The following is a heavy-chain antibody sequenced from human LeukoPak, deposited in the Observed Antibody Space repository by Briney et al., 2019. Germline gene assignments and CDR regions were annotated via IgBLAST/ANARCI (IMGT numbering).Heavy chain of an antibody. D-gene: IGHD3-22*01. J-gene: IGHJ3*02. V-gene: IGHV4-39*07. CDR2: IYYSGST. Sequence: SETLSLTCTVSGGSISSNSYYWGWLRQPPGKGLEWIGSIYYSGSTYYNPSLKSRVTISVDTSKNQFSLKLSSVTAADTAVYYCAASYYYDSSGYQFGDAFDIWGQGTMVTVSS. CDR1: GGSISSNSYY. CDR3: AASYYYDSSGYQFGDAFDI.